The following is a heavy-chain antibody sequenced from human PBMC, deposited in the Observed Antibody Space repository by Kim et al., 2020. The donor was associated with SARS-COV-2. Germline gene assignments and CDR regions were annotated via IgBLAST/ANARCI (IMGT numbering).Heavy chain of an antibody. CDR3: ARDWGSWGVYYYGMDV. V-gene: IGHV1-3*01. D-gene: IGHD3-16*01. Sequence: ASVKVSCKASGYTFTSYAMHWVRQAPGQRLEWMGWINAGNGNTKYSQKFQGRVTITRDTSASTAYMELSSLRSEDTAVYYCARDWGSWGVYYYGMDVWGQGTTVTVSS. CDR1: GYTFTSYA. J-gene: IGHJ6*02. CDR2: INAGNGNT.